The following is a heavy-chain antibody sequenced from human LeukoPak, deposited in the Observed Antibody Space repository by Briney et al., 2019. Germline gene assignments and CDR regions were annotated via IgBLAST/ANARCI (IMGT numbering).Heavy chain of an antibody. J-gene: IGHJ6*03. V-gene: IGHV1-2*02. D-gene: IGHD3-22*01. Sequence: GASVTVSCKASGYTFTGYYMHWVRQAPGQGLEWMGWINPNSGGTNYAQKFQGRVTMTRDTSISTAYMELSRLRSDDTAVYYCARDWSYDNSLSYYYYYMDVWGKGTTVTVSS. CDR1: GYTFTGYY. CDR2: INPNSGGT. CDR3: ARDWSYDNSLSYYYYYMDV.